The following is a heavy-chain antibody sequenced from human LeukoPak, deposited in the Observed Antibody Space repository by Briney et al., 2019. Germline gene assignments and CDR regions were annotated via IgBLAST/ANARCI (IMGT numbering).Heavy chain of an antibody. CDR3: ARNFRWLQLDF. CDR1: GFTFINSW. D-gene: IGHD5-24*01. V-gene: IGHV3-7*01. Sequence: PGGSLRLSCAASGFTFINSWMIWVRQAPGKGLEWVAGIKPDGSETYYVDSVKGRFTVSRDNAKSSLYLQMNSLRAEDTAVYYCARNFRWLQLDFWGRGTLLTVSS. CDR2: IKPDGSET. J-gene: IGHJ4*02.